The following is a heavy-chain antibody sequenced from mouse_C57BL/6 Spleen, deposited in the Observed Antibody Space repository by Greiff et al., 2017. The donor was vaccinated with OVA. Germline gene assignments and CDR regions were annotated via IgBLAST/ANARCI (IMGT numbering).Heavy chain of an antibody. V-gene: IGHV1-55*01. CDR1: GYTFTSYW. CDR2: IYPGSGST. J-gene: IGHJ1*03. CDR3: ARTEGYFDV. Sequence: QVQLQQPGAELVQPGASVKMSCKASGYTFTSYWITWVKQRPGQGLEWIGDIYPGSGSTNYNEKFKSKATLTVDTSSSTAYMQLSSLSSEDSAVYYCARTEGYFDVWGTGTTVTVSS.